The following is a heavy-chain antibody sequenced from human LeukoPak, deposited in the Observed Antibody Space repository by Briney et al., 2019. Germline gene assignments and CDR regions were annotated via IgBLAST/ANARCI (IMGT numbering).Heavy chain of an antibody. D-gene: IGHD3/OR15-3a*01. J-gene: IGHJ4*02. V-gene: IGHV5-51*01. CDR2: IYPGDSDT. CDR3: ARLFGTKFDY. CDR1: GYSFTNYL. Sequence: GESLKISCKASGYSFTNYLIAWVRQVPRKGLEWMAIIYPGDSDTRYSPSFQGQVTIPPDTSITTAYLHWSSLKASDSAMYYCARLFGTKFDYWGQGTLVTVSS.